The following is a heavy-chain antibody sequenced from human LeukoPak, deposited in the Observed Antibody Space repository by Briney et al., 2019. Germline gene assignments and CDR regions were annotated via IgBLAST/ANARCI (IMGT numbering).Heavy chain of an antibody. J-gene: IGHJ4*02. CDR2: IYSGGST. CDR3: ARDQLRDIVATNPGY. V-gene: IGHV3-66*01. Sequence: GGSLRLSCAASGFTVSSNYMSWVRQAPGKGLEWVSVIYSGGSTYYADSVKGRFTISRDNSKNTLYLQMNSLRAEDTAVYYCARDQLRDIVATNPGYWGQGTLVTVSS. CDR1: GFTVSSNY. D-gene: IGHD5-12*01.